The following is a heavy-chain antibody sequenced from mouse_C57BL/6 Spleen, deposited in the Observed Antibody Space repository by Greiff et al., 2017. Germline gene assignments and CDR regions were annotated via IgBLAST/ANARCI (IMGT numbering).Heavy chain of an antibody. V-gene: IGHV1-52*01. CDR2: IDPSDSET. CDR3: AREGDGSAGFAY. J-gene: IGHJ3*01. Sequence: QVQLQQPGAELVRPGSSVKLSCKASGYTFTSYWMHWVKQRPIQGLEWIGNIDPSDSETHYNQKFKDKATLTVDKSSSTAYMQLSSLTSEDSAVDYCAREGDGSAGFAYWGQGTLVTVSA. CDR1: GYTFTSYW. D-gene: IGHD2-3*01.